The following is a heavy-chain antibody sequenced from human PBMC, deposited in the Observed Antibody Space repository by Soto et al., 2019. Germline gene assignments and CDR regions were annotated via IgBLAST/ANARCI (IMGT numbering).Heavy chain of an antibody. D-gene: IGHD6-19*01. CDR1: GFTFSDYW. V-gene: IGHV3-7*01. J-gene: IGHJ3*02. CDR2: IKQDGNEK. Sequence: EVQLVESGGGLVQPGGSLRLSCAVSGFTFSDYWMSWVRQAPGKGLEWVANIKQDGNEKYYVDSVKGRFTISRDNAKNSRDPQRNRLRAEDTDVYYCASGLGGSGWYSPWDAFDIWGQGTMVTVSS. CDR3: ASGLGGSGWYSPWDAFDI.